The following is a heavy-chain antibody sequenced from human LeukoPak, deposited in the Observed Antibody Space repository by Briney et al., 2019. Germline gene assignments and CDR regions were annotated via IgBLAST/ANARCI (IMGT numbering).Heavy chain of an antibody. Sequence: GGSLRLSCAASGFTFSSYSMNWVRQAPGKGLEWVSSISSSSSYIYYADSVKGRFTISRDNAKNSLYLQMNSLRAEDTAAYYCARDSRAASYYDFWSGYSGFDYWGQGTLVTVSS. J-gene: IGHJ4*02. D-gene: IGHD3-3*01. V-gene: IGHV3-21*01. CDR1: GFTFSSYS. CDR3: ARDSRAASYYDFWSGYSGFDY. CDR2: ISSSSSYI.